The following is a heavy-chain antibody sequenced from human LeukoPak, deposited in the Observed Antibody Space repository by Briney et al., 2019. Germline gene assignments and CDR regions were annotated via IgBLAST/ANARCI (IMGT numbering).Heavy chain of an antibody. CDR1: GYTFISYG. CDR3: ARGPFYYASGSLFPSQTPHVLDI. J-gene: IGHJ3*02. Sequence: ASVKVSCKASGYTFISYGISWVRQAPGQGLEWMGWISAYNGNTNYAQNLQGRVTMTTDTSTSTAYMELRSLRSDDTAVYYCARGPFYYASGSLFPSQTPHVLDIWGQGTMVTVSS. V-gene: IGHV1-18*01. D-gene: IGHD3-10*01. CDR2: ISAYNGNT.